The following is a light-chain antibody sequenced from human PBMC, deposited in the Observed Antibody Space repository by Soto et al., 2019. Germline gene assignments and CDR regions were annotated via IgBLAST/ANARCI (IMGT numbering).Light chain of an antibody. J-gene: IGLJ2*01. CDR3: NSYTSSSTRV. CDR1: SSDVGGYNY. CDR2: EVN. V-gene: IGLV2-14*01. Sequence: QSALTQPASVSGSPGQSITICCTGTSSDVGGYNYVSWYQQHPGKAPKLMIYEVNNRPSGVSNRFSGSKSGNTASLTISGLQAEDEADYYCNSYTSSSTRVFGGGTKLTVL.